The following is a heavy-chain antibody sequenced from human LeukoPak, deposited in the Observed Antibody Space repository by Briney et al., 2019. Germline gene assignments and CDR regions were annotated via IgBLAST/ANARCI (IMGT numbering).Heavy chain of an antibody. D-gene: IGHD3-3*01. CDR2: IYYSGST. V-gene: IGHV4-61*01. J-gene: IGHJ4*02. CDR1: GGSVSSGSYY. CDR3: ARVSTNDFWSGYTHDY. Sequence: PSETLSLTCTVSGGSVSSGSYYWSWIRQPPGKGLEWIGEIYYSGSTNYNPSLKSRVTISVDTSKNQFSLKLSSVTAADTAVYYCARVSTNDFWSGYTHDYWGQGTLVTVSS.